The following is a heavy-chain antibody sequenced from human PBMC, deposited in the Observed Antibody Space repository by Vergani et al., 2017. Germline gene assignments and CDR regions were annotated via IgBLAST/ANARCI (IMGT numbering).Heavy chain of an antibody. J-gene: IGHJ5*02. CDR1: GFTFSSYA. Sequence: EVQLLESGGGLVQPGGSLRLSCAASGFTFSSYAMSWVRQAPGKGLEWVSAISGSGGSTYYADSVKGRFTISRDNSKNTLYLQMNSLRAEDTAVYYCAKINDLDYDFWSGICDPWGQGTLVTVSS. CDR2: ISGSGGST. D-gene: IGHD3-3*01. CDR3: AKINDLDYDFWSGICDP. V-gene: IGHV3-23*01.